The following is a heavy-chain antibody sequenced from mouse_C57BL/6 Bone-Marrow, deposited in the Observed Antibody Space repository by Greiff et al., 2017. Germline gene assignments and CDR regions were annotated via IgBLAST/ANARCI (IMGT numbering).Heavy chain of an antibody. CDR1: GYTFTSYW. CDR2: IDPSDSYT. D-gene: IGHD2-2*01. CDR3: ARRGMVTTGFAY. V-gene: IGHV1-69*01. J-gene: IGHJ3*01. Sequence: QVHVKQPGAELVMPGASVKLSCKASGYTFTSYWMHWVKQRPGQGLEWIGEIDPSDSYTNYNQKFKGKSTLTVDKSSSTAYMQLSSLTSEDSAVYYCARRGMVTTGFAYWGQGTLVTVSA.